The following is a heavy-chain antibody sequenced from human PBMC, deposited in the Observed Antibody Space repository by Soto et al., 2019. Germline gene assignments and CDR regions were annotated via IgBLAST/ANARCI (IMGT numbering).Heavy chain of an antibody. CDR2: ITTHNGNT. CDR3: ARNFGDKSDAFDI. CDR1: GYSFTSCS. Sequence: QVQLVQSGAEVKKPGASVKVSCKASGYSFTSCSISWVRQAPGQGLEWMGWITTHNGNTNYVQKFQGRVTMTTDTXTSTAYMELRSLRSDDTAVYYCARNFGDKSDAFDIWGQGTMVAVSS. V-gene: IGHV1-18*01. D-gene: IGHD3-10*01. J-gene: IGHJ3*02.